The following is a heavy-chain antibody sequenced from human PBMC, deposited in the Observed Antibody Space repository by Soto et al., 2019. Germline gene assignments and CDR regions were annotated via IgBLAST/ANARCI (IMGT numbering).Heavy chain of an antibody. CDR3: ARAYTGRLPRRADYYHAMDV. Sequence: GGSLRLSCATSGFTFSNFDMHWVRQVPGKGLEWVSAIGAARDPYYLGSVKGRFTISRENAKNSVYLQMNDLRAGDSAVYYCARAYTGRLPRRADYYHAMDVWGQGTTVTVSS. CDR2: IGAARDP. D-gene: IGHD2-2*02. V-gene: IGHV3-13*05. CDR1: GFTFSNFD. J-gene: IGHJ6*02.